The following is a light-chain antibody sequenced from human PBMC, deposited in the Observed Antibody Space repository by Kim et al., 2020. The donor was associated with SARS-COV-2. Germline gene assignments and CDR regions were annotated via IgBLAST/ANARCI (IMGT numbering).Light chain of an antibody. CDR3: QHYSRFPYT. V-gene: IGKV1-5*03. J-gene: IGKJ2*01. Sequence: DIQMTQSPSTLSASVGDRVTITCRASENIGTWLAWYQQKPGRAPRLLIYLASTLESGVPSRFSGTGSGTEFSLSITSLQPDDFATYYCQHYSRFPYTFGQGTKLE. CDR1: ENIGTW. CDR2: LAS.